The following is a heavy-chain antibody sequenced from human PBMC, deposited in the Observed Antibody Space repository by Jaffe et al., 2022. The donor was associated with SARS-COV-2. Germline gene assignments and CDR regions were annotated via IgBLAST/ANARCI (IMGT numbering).Heavy chain of an antibody. D-gene: IGHD3-9*01. CDR3: ATNFDWLLQTDY. J-gene: IGHJ4*02. Sequence: EVQLVESGGGLVKPGGSLRLSCAASGFTFSSYSMNWVRQAPGKGLEWVSSISSSSSYIYYADSVKGRFTISRDNAKNSLYLQMNSLRAEDTAVYYCATNFDWLLQTDYWGQGTLVTVSS. CDR1: GFTFSSYS. CDR2: ISSSSSYI. V-gene: IGHV3-21*01.